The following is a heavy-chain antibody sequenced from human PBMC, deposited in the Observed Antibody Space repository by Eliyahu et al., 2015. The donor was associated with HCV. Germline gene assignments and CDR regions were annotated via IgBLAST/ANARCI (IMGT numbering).Heavy chain of an antibody. CDR1: GFPSSSND. CDR2: IYSGGFT. CDR3: ARTVSPRYFDL. J-gene: IGHJ2*01. Sequence: EVQLVESGGGLIQPGGSLXLSCAASGFPSSSNDMSWVRQAPGKGLEWVSVIYSGGFTYYADSVKGRFTVSRDDSKTTLYLQMNSLRAEDSAVYYCARTVSPRYFDLWGRGTLVTVSS. D-gene: IGHD4-17*01. V-gene: IGHV3-53*01.